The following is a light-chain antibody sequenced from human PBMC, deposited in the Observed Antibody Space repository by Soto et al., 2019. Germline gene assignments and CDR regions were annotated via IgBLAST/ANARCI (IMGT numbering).Light chain of an antibody. CDR3: QSYDSSLNAVV. CDR1: SSNIGARYD. CDR2: GNS. J-gene: IGLJ2*01. Sequence: QSVLTQPPSVSGAQGQRVTISCTGSSSNIGARYDVHWYQQLPGTAPKLLIYGNSNRPSGVPDRFSGSKSGTSASLAITGLQAEDEADYYCQSYDSSLNAVVFGGGTKLTVL. V-gene: IGLV1-40*01.